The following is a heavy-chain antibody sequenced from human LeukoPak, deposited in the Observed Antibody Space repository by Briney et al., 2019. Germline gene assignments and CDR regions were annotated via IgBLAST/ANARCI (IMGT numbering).Heavy chain of an antibody. CDR1: GYTFISYG. D-gene: IGHD3-22*01. V-gene: IGHV1-18*01. Sequence: GASVKVSCKASGYTFISYGISWVRQAPGQGLEWMGWISAYNGDTHYAQKVKGRVTMTTDTSTSTAYMELRNLRSDDTAVFYCARDSSEDFYDSSGYYSFDFWGQGTLVTVSS. CDR3: ARDSSEDFYDSSGYYSFDF. CDR2: ISAYNGDT. J-gene: IGHJ4*02.